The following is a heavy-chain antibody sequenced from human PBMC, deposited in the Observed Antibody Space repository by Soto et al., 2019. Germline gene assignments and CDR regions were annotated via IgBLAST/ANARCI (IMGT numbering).Heavy chain of an antibody. D-gene: IGHD6-13*01. CDR3: ERGWDPVAGN. Sequence: QVQLVESGGGVVQPGRSLRLSCVASGFSFSSYGMHWVRQSPGRGLEWVAGIWYDASHENYADSVKGRFTISRDNSKNTLYLQMDSRRDEDTAVYYCERGWDPVAGNWGQGTLVTVSS. CDR1: GFSFSSYG. V-gene: IGHV3-33*01. CDR2: IWYDASHE. J-gene: IGHJ4*02.